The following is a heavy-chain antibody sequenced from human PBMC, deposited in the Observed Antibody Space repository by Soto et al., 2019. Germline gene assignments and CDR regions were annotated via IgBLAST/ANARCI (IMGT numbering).Heavy chain of an antibody. V-gene: IGHV3-15*07. D-gene: IGHD1-26*01. J-gene: IGHJ4*02. Sequence: EVQLVESGGGLVKPGGSLRLSCAASGFTFTNAWMNWVRQAPGKGLEWVGRIKTKAHGGTTDYATPVKGRFTISRDDSKNTLYLQMNSLKTEDTALYYCTAGVGATGFDYWGQGTLVTVSS. CDR3: TAGVGATGFDY. CDR1: GFTFTNAW. CDR2: IKTKAHGGTT.